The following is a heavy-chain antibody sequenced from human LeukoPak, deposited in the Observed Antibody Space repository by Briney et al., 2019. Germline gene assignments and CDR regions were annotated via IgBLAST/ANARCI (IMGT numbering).Heavy chain of an antibody. CDR2: INPSGGST. D-gene: IGHD1-26*01. V-gene: IGHV1-46*01. J-gene: IGHJ4*02. Sequence: ASVKVSCKASGYTFTSYYIHWVRQAPGQGLEWMGVINPSGGSTTYAQKFQGRVSMTRDTSTSTVYMDLGSLRSEDTAVYYCARDPEANWAFFDYWGQGTLVTVSS. CDR1: GYTFTSYY. CDR3: ARDPEANWAFFDY.